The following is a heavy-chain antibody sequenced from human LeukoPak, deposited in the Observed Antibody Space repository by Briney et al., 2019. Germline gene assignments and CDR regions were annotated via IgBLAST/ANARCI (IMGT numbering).Heavy chain of an antibody. CDR2: IYTSGST. Sequence: PSETLSLTCTVSGGSISSGSYYWSWIRQPAGKGLEWIGRIYTSGSTNYNPSLKSRVTISVDTSKNQFSLKLSSVTAADTAVYYCARATRIIDYWGQGTLVTVSS. CDR1: GGSISSGSYY. CDR3: ARATRIIDY. D-gene: IGHD2-15*01. V-gene: IGHV4-61*02. J-gene: IGHJ4*02.